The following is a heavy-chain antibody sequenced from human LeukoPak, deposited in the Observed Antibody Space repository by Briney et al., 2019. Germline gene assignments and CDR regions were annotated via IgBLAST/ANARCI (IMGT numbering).Heavy chain of an antibody. J-gene: IGHJ5*02. D-gene: IGHD3-22*01. CDR2: IIPIFGTA. V-gene: IGHV1-69*13. CDR3: ARGPYDSSGYYFEYNWFDP. Sequence: GASVKVSCKASGYTFTSYDINWVRQAPGQGLEWMGGIIPIFGTANYAQKFQGRVTITADESTSTAYMELSSLRSEDTAVYYCARGPYDSSGYYFEYNWFDPWGQGTLVTVSS. CDR1: GYTFTSYD.